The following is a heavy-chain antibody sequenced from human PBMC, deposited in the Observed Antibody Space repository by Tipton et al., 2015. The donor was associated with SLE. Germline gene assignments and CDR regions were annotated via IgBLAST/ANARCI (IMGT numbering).Heavy chain of an antibody. J-gene: IGHJ5*02. CDR2: IYYSGST. V-gene: IGHV4-59*11. D-gene: IGHD4-17*01. CDR1: GGSISSHY. Sequence: GLVKPSETLSLTCTVSGGSISSHYWSWIRQPPGKGLEWIGNIYYSGSTNYNPSLKSRVTISVDTSNNQFSLKLNSVTAADTAVYYCARGRDYGGWFDPWGQGTLVTVSS. CDR3: ARGRDYGGWFDP.